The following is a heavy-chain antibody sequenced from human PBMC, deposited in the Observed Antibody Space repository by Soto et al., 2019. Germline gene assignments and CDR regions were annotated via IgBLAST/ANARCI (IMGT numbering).Heavy chain of an antibody. J-gene: IGHJ5*02. Sequence: QVQLVQSGAEVKKPGSSVKVSCKASGGTFSSYTISWVRQAPGQGLEWMGRIIPILGIANYAQKFQGRVTSTADKSTSTAYMELSSLRSEDTAVYYCARDFSIVVVPAAMGGFDPWGQGTLVTVSS. CDR1: GGTFSSYT. D-gene: IGHD2-2*01. CDR2: IIPILGIA. CDR3: ARDFSIVVVPAAMGGFDP. V-gene: IGHV1-69*08.